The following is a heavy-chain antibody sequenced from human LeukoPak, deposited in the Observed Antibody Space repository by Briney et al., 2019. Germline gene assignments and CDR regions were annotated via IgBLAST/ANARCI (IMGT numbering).Heavy chain of an antibody. CDR2: IYYSGST. J-gene: IGHJ5*02. CDR1: GGSISSSSYY. CDR3: ARPMSRYNWFDP. Sequence: PSETLSLTCTVSGGSISSSSYYWGWIRQPPGKGLEWFGNIYYSGSTYYNPSLKSRVTISVDTSKNQLSLNLSSLTAADTAVYYCARPMSRYNWFDPWGQGTLVTVSS. V-gene: IGHV4-39*07.